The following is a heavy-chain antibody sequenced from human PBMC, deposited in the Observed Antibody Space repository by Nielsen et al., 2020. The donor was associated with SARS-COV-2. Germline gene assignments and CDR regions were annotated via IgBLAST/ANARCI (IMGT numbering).Heavy chain of an antibody. J-gene: IGHJ4*02. V-gene: IGHV1-46*01. Sequence: ASVKVSCKASGYTFTSYYIHWVRQAPGQGLEWMGIINPGGGITSYAQKFQGRVTMTSDTSTSTVYMELSSLRSEDTAVYYCARAMSGSGLFDYWGQGTLVTVSS. CDR3: ARAMSGSGLFDY. CDR2: INPGGGIT. CDR1: GYTFTSYY. D-gene: IGHD3-3*01.